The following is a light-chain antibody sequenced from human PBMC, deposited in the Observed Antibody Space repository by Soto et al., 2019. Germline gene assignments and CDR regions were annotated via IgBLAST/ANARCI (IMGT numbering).Light chain of an antibody. CDR1: QSVSSY. CDR2: DAS. Sequence: EIVLTQSPATLSLSPGERATLSCRASQSVSSYLAWYQQKPGQAPRLLIYDASTRATGIPDRFRGSGSGTDFTLTISRLEPEDSAVYYCQQYGSTPTFGQGTKVDI. V-gene: IGKV3-20*01. CDR3: QQYGSTPT. J-gene: IGKJ1*01.